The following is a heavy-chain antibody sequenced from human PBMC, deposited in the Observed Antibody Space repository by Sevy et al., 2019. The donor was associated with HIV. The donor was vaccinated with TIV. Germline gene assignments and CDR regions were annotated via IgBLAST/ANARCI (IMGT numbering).Heavy chain of an antibody. CDR3: ARAQGSIAARFYYYYYMDV. Sequence: GGSLRLSCAASGFTFSSYVMHWVRQATGKGLEWVSAIGTAGDTYYPGSVKGRFTISRENAKNSLYLQMNSLRAGDTAVYYCARAQGSIAARFYYYYYMDVWGKGTTVTVSS. CDR1: GFTFSSYV. V-gene: IGHV3-13*01. D-gene: IGHD6-6*01. J-gene: IGHJ6*03. CDR2: IGTAGDT.